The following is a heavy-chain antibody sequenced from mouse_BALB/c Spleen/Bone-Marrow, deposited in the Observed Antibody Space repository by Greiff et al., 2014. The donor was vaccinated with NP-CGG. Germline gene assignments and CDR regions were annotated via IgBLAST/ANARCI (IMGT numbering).Heavy chain of an antibody. D-gene: IGHD1-1*02. Sequence: VQLQQSGPELVKPGASVRISCKASGYTFTSYYIHWVKQRPGQGLEWIEWIYPGNVNTKYNEKFRGKATLTADKSSSTAYMQLNSLTSEDSAVYFCAREVGRGGYFDVWGAGTTVTVSS. CDR2: IYPGNVNT. CDR3: AREVGRGGYFDV. J-gene: IGHJ1*01. V-gene: IGHV1S56*01. CDR1: GYTFTSYY.